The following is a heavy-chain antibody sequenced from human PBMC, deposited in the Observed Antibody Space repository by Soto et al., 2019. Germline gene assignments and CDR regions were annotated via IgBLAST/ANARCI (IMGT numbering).Heavy chain of an antibody. J-gene: IGHJ6*02. Sequence: EVQLVESGGGLVQPGGSLRLSCAASGLIFSDYHMDWVRQAPGKGLEWVGRIRRKANSYTTEYAASVKGRFTISRDDSKNSMYLQMNSLKSEDTAVYYCAMLGGWSGGSSGMDVWGQVTTVTVSS. CDR1: GLIFSDYH. CDR3: AMLGGWSGGSSGMDV. CDR2: IRRKANSYTT. D-gene: IGHD6-19*01. V-gene: IGHV3-72*01.